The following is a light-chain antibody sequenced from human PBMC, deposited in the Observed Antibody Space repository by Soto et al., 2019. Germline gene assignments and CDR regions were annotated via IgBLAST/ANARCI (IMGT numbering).Light chain of an antibody. CDR1: SGDVGDYNY. CDR3: NSYTSSGTYV. CDR2: EVS. J-gene: IGLJ1*01. Sequence: QSVLTQLASGSGSPGQWITISCTGISGDVGDYNYVSCYQQHPGKAPTLMIYEVSNRPAGVSSRFSGSKSGNTASLTISGLQAEDEADYYCNSYTSSGTYVFGTGTKVTVL. V-gene: IGLV2-14*01.